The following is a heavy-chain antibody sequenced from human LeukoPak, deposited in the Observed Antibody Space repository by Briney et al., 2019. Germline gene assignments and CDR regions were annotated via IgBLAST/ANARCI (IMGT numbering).Heavy chain of an antibody. V-gene: IGHV3-66*01. CDR3: ARVGASDSSGYYFQH. Sequence: PGGSLRLSCAASGFTVSSNYMSWVRQAPGKGLEWVSVIYSGGSTYYADSVKGRFTISRDNSKNTLYLQMNSLRAEDTAVYYCARVGASDSSGYYFQHWGQGTLVTVS. CDR1: GFTVSSNY. D-gene: IGHD3-22*01. CDR2: IYSGGST. J-gene: IGHJ1*01.